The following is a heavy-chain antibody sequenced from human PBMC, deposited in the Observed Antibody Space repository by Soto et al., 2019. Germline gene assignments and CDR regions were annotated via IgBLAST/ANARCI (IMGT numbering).Heavy chain of an antibody. CDR1: AYTLICYR. D-gene: IGHD1-26*01. CDR2: ISAYNGNT. J-gene: IGHJ3*02. CDR3: ARDFGIVGALDAFDI. V-gene: IGHV1-18*04. Sequence: AGAVKVSGKPSAYTLICYRTSWVRLAPGQGLELMGWISAYNGNTNYAQKLQGRVTMTTDTSTSTAYMELRSLRSDDTPLYHCARDFGIVGALDAFDIWGQETMVTVSS.